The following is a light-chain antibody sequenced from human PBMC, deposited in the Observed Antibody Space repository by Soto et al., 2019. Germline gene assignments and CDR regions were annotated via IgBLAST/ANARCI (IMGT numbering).Light chain of an antibody. CDR3: QQYGSSGT. J-gene: IGKJ1*01. Sequence: IVLTRSPGTMSLSPGERATLSCRASQSFNSIYLAWYQQKPGQAPRLLIYGASNRATGIPDRFSGSGSGTDFTLTISRLEPEDFAVYYCQQYGSSGTFGQGTKVDIK. V-gene: IGKV3-20*01. CDR2: GAS. CDR1: QSFNSIY.